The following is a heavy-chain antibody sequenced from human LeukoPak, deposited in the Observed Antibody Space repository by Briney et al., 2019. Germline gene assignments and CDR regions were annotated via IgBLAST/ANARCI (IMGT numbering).Heavy chain of an antibody. Sequence: PGGSLRLSCAASGFTFSSYGMHWVRQAPGKGLEWVAFIRYDGSNKYYADFVKGRFTISRDNSKNTLYLQMNSLRAEDTAVYYCAKDNGRGRPLSQYSGYDLEFDYWGQGTLVTVSS. CDR2: IRYDGSNK. D-gene: IGHD5-12*01. V-gene: IGHV3-30*02. J-gene: IGHJ4*02. CDR3: AKDNGRGRPLSQYSGYDLEFDY. CDR1: GFTFSSYG.